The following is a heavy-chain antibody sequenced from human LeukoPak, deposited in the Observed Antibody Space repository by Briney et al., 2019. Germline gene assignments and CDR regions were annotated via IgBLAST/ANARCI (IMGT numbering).Heavy chain of an antibody. D-gene: IGHD3-22*01. CDR1: GFTFDDYG. CDR2: INWNDGST. Sequence: GGSLRLSCAASGFTFDDYGMSWVRQAPGKGLEWVSGINWNDGSTGYADSVKGRFTISRDNAKNALSLQMNSLRAEDTALYYCARNYYYDSSGYYYVEDYYYGMDVWGQGTTVTVSS. CDR3: ARNYYYDSSGYYYVEDYYYGMDV. J-gene: IGHJ6*02. V-gene: IGHV3-20*04.